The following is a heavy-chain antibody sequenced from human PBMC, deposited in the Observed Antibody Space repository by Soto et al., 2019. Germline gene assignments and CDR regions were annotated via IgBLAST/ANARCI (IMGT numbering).Heavy chain of an antibody. D-gene: IGHD2-21*01. Sequence: GSGPTLVNPTPTLTLTCTFSGFSLTTSGMDVSWIRQPPGKDLEWLALLGWGDDNFYSTSRKTRLTISKDTFKNQVVLTMTNMDPVDTATYYCALTRPGDPPTWFDPWGQGTLVTVSS. CDR2: LGWGDDN. V-gene: IGHV2-70*01. J-gene: IGHJ5*02. CDR1: GFSLTTSGMD. CDR3: ALTRPGDPPTWFDP.